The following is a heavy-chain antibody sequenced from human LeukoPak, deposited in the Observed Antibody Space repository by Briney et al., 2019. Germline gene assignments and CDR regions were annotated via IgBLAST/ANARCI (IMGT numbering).Heavy chain of an antibody. CDR3: ARHTYCSGGSCYPHYNWFDP. CDR2: IYTTGST. Sequence: PSQTLSLTCTVSGGSISSGSYYWSWIRQPAGKGLEWIGRIYTTGSTNHNPSLKSRVTISVDTSKNQFSLKLSSVTAADTAVYYCARHTYCSGGSCYPHYNWFDPWGQGTLVTVSS. D-gene: IGHD2-15*01. CDR1: GGSISSGSYY. J-gene: IGHJ5*02. V-gene: IGHV4-61*02.